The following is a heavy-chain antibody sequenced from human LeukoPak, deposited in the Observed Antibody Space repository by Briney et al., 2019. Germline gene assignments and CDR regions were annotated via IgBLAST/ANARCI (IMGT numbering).Heavy chain of an antibody. J-gene: IGHJ6*03. CDR1: GFTFSSYW. V-gene: IGHV3-7*01. CDR3: ARVVVTPSAGWYYYYYMDV. D-gene: IGHD4-23*01. CDR2: IKQDGSEK. Sequence: GGSLRLSCAASGFTFSSYWMSWVRQAPGKGLEWVANIKQDGSEKYYVDSVKGRFTISRDNAKNSLYLQMNSLRAEDTAVYYCARVVVTPSAGWYYYYYMDVWGKGTTATVSS.